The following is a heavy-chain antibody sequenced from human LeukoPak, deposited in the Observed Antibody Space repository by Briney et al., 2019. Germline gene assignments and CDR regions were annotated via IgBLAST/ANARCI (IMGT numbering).Heavy chain of an antibody. D-gene: IGHD1-1*01. CDR3: ASDNYPYGLDV. CDR1: GYIFPNYD. J-gene: IGHJ6*02. CDR2: MNTKTGNT. Sequence: ASVKVSCKASGYIFPNYDINWVRQATGQGLEWMGWMNTKTGNTGYAQKFQVRVTMTRDTSTNTAYMELSSLRLEDTAVYYCASDNYPYGLDVWGQGTTVTVSS. V-gene: IGHV1-8*01.